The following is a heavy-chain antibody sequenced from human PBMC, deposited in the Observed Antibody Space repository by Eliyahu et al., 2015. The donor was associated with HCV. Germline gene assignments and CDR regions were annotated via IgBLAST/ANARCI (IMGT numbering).Heavy chain of an antibody. CDR3: ARVPFSYYDSSGYYSLFDY. V-gene: IGHV4-30-4*01. Sequence: QVQLQESGPGLVKPSQTLSLTCTVXGDSXSSGDSYWSWIRQPPGKGLEWIGYIYYSGSTYYNPSLKRRVTISVDTSKNQFSLRLSSVTAADTAVYYCARVPFSYYDSSGYYSLFDYWGQGTLVTVSS. J-gene: IGHJ4*02. D-gene: IGHD3-22*01. CDR2: IYYSGST. CDR1: GDSXSSGDSY.